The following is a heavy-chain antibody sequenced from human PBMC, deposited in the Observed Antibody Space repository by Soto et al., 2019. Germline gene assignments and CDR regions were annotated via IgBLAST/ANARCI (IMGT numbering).Heavy chain of an antibody. Sequence: VQLVESGGGLVQPGGSLRLSCAASGFTVSSNYMSWVRQAPGKGLEWVSVIYSGGSTYYADSVKGRFTISRDNSKNTLYLKMNSLRAEDTAVYYCARIDSSSGADYYYYMDVWGKGTTVTVSS. CDR2: IYSGGST. CDR3: ARIDSSSGADYYYYMDV. CDR1: GFTVSSNY. D-gene: IGHD6-6*01. V-gene: IGHV3-66*01. J-gene: IGHJ6*03.